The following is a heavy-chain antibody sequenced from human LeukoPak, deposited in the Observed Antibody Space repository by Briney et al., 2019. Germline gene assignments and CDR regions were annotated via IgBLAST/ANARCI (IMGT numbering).Heavy chain of an antibody. D-gene: IGHD4-23*01. Sequence: ASVKVSCKVSGYTFTDYYMHWVQQAPGKGLEWMGLVDPEDGETIYAEKFQGRVTITADTSTDTAYMELSSLSSEDTAVYYCATDRDYGGNPGADAFDIWGQGKMVTVSS. J-gene: IGHJ3*02. V-gene: IGHV1-69-2*01. CDR1: GYTFTDYY. CDR2: VDPEDGET. CDR3: ATDRDYGGNPGADAFDI.